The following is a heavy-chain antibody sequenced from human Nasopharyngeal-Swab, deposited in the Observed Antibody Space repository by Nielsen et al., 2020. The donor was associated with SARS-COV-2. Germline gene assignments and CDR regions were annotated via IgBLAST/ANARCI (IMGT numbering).Heavy chain of an antibody. D-gene: IGHD1-26*01. Sequence: SETLSLTCTVSGGSIRSGSIRRYYWSWIRQPPGKGLVWIGYFSYTGITNYNPSLKSRVTISVDMSKNQFSLNLSSVAAADTAVYYCAREVVGGLVDSWGQGTLVTVPS. CDR1: GGSIRSGSIRRYY. J-gene: IGHJ4*02. CDR2: FSYTGIT. V-gene: IGHV4-61*01. CDR3: AREVVGGLVDS.